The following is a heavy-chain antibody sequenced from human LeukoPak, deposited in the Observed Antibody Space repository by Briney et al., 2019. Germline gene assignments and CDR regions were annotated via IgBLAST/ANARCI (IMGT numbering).Heavy chain of an antibody. V-gene: IGHV4-59*08. CDR1: GGSISFYY. CDR2: IHYSGSS. Sequence: SETLSLTCTVSGGSISFYYWSWIRQPPGKGLEWIGYIHYSGSSYYNPSLQSRVTISVDTSKNQFSLKLSSATAADTAVYYCAIRVSGRAFDIWGQGTMVTVSS. J-gene: IGHJ3*02. CDR3: AIRVSGRAFDI. D-gene: IGHD3-16*01.